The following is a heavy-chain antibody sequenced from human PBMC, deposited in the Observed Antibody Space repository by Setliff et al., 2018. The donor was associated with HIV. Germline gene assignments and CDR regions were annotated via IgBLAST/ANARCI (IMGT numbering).Heavy chain of an antibody. V-gene: IGHV1-8*02. Sequence: ASVKVSCKASGYTFTSYDINWVRQAAGQGLEWMGWMNPNSGNTGYAQKFQGRVTMTRNTSISTAYMELSSLRSEDTAVYYCAGGQYCSSTSCWRDFDYWGQGTLVTVSS. CDR2: MNPNSGNT. CDR3: AGGQYCSSTSCWRDFDY. J-gene: IGHJ4*02. D-gene: IGHD2-2*01. CDR1: GYTFTSYD.